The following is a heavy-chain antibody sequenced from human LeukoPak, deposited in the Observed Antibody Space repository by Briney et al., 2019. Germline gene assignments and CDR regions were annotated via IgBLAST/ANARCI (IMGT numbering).Heavy chain of an antibody. D-gene: IGHD3-3*01. Sequence: KTGGSLRLSCAASGFTFSSYSMNWVRQAPGKGLEWVSSISSSSSYIYYADSVKGRFTISRDNAKNSLYLQMNSLRAEDAAVYYCARWGPLSSDSLYWGQGTLVTVSS. J-gene: IGHJ4*02. CDR2: ISSSSSYI. CDR3: ARWGPLSSDSLY. CDR1: GFTFSSYS. V-gene: IGHV3-21*01.